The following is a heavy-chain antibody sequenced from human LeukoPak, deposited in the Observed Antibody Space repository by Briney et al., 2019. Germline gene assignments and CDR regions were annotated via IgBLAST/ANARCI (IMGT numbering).Heavy chain of an antibody. CDR2: INPSGGST. Sequence: EASVKVSCKASGYTFTSYYMHWVRQAPGQGLEWMGIINPSGGSTIYAKKFQGRVTMTRDTSTSTVYMELSSLRSEDTAVYYCERDRYYYDSSGYIRGISFDYWGQGTLVTVSS. V-gene: IGHV1-46*01. D-gene: IGHD3-22*01. J-gene: IGHJ4*02. CDR1: GYTFTSYY. CDR3: ERDRYYYDSSGYIRGISFDY.